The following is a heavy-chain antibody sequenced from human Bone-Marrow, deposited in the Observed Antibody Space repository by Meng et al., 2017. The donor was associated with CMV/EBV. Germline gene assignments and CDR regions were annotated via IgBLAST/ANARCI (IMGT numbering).Heavy chain of an antibody. CDR3: ARDQTEWFDP. CDR2: INPNSGAT. Sequence: SCKASGYIFTALYMNWVRRAPGQGLEWMGWINPNSGATKYAQKFQGRVTMTRDTSISTVYMELRRLRSDDTAVYYCARDQTEWFDPWGQGTLVTVSS. V-gene: IGHV1-2*02. J-gene: IGHJ5*02. CDR1: GYIFTALY.